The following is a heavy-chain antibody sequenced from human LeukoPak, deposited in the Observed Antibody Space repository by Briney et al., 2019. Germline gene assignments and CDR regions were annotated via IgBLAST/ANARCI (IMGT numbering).Heavy chain of an antibody. J-gene: IGHJ4*02. CDR2: INTGGTT. CDR1: GFTVSSSF. Sequence: GESLRLSCAPSGFTVSSSFMTWVRQAPGKGLEWVSIINTGGTTYYAGSVKGRFTISRDISKNTLYLQMNSLRAEDTAIYYCARADGFLIRDWGQGTLVTVSS. V-gene: IGHV3-66*01. CDR3: ARADGFLIRD. D-gene: IGHD3-10*01.